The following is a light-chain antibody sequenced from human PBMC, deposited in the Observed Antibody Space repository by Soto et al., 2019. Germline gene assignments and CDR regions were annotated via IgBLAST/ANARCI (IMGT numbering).Light chain of an antibody. J-gene: IGKJ4*01. V-gene: IGKV2-28*01. CDR2: LGS. CDR1: QSLLHSDGHNF. Sequence: DIVVTQSPLSLPVTPGESASISCRSSQSLLHSDGHNFLDWFLRKPGQSPQLLIYLGSNRASGVPDRFSGSGSGTVFTLKISRVEAEDVGVYYCMQALQLPRTFGGGTKVEIK. CDR3: MQALQLPRT.